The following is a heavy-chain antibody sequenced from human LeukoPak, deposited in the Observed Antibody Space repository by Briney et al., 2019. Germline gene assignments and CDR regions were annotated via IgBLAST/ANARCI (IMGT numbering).Heavy chain of an antibody. V-gene: IGHV4-34*01. J-gene: IGHJ4*02. CDR3: ARLAGRGYSYGLTDY. CDR1: GESFSDYY. Sequence: NPSETLSLICAVSGESFSDYYWNWIRQPPGKGLEWVGEISHTGGANYNPSLKSRVAMSIDTSKNQFSLRLTSMTAADTAVYYCARLAGRGYSYGLTDYWGQGTLVTVSS. CDR2: ISHTGGA. D-gene: IGHD5-18*01.